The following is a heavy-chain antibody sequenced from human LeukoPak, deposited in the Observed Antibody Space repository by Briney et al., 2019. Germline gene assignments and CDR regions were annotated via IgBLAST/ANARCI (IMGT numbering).Heavy chain of an antibody. CDR1: GFTFSTYW. CDR3: ARAAMIVVVDYFADAFDI. D-gene: IGHD3-22*01. V-gene: IGHV1-18*01. J-gene: IGHJ3*02. CDR2: ISAYNGNT. Sequence: KPGGSLRLSCAASGFTFSTYWMTWVRQAPGQGLEWMGWISAYNGNTNYAQKLQGRVTMTTDTSTSTAYMELRSLRSDDTAVYYCARAAMIVVVDYFADAFDIWGQGTMVTVSS.